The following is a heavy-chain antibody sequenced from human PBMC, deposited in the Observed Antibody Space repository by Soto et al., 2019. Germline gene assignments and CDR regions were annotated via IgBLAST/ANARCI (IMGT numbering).Heavy chain of an antibody. CDR1: GFTFSDYY. Sequence: PGGSLRLSCAASGFTFSDYYMSWIRQAPGKGLEWVSYISSSSSYTNYADSVKGRFTISRDNAKNSLYLQMNSLRAEDTAVYYCAHAGVRYFDWFDPWGQGTLVTVSS. CDR3: AHAGVRYFDWFDP. CDR2: ISSSSSYT. V-gene: IGHV3-11*06. D-gene: IGHD3-9*01. J-gene: IGHJ5*02.